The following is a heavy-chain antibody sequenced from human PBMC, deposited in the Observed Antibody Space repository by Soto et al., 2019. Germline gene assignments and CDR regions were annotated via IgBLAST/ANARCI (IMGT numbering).Heavy chain of an antibody. Sequence: GGSLRLSCAASGFTFNAYWMHWVRQAPGKGLMWVSRIKSDGSSTSYADSVTGRFTISRDNAKNTLHLQMNSLRADDTAVYYCVRELVRSTALEFWGQGTLVTVSS. D-gene: IGHD2-8*02. CDR1: GFTFNAYW. CDR3: VRELVRSTALEF. CDR2: IKSDGSST. V-gene: IGHV3-74*01. J-gene: IGHJ4*02.